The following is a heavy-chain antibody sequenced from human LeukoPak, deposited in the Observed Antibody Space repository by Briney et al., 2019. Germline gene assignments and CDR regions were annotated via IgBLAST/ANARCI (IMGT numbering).Heavy chain of an antibody. D-gene: IGHD1-7*01. J-gene: IGHJ3*02. Sequence: SVKVSCTASGGTFSSYAISWVRQAPGQGLEWMGGIIPIFGTANYAQKFQGRVTITTDESTSTAYMELSSLRSEDTAVYYCARDLGTMTDAFDIWGQGTMVTVSS. CDR1: GGTFSSYA. CDR3: ARDLGTMTDAFDI. V-gene: IGHV1-69*05. CDR2: IIPIFGTA.